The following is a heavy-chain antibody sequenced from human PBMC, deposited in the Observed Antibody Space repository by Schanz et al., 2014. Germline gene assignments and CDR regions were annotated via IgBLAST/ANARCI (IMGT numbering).Heavy chain of an antibody. CDR1: GYTFSDSY. CDR2: INPDSGDT. D-gene: IGHD2-15*01. CDR3: ARGRGCTGGSCYSWFDL. J-gene: IGHJ5*02. Sequence: QEQLVQSGAEVRKPGASVKVSCKASGYTFSDSYVHWVRQAPGQGLEWMGWINPDSGDTNFAQKFQGWVTMTRDKSITTAYMELSRLRSEDTAVYYCARGRGCTGGSCYSWFDLWGQGTLVTVAS. V-gene: IGHV1-2*04.